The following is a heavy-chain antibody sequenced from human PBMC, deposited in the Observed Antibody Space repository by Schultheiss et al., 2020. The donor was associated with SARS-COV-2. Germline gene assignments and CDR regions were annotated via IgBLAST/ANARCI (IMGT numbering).Heavy chain of an antibody. CDR2: ISWNSGSI. V-gene: IGHV3-11*04. Sequence: GGSLRLSCAASGFTFSDYYMSWIRQAPGKGLEWVSGISWNSGSIGYADSVKGRFTISRDNSKNTLYLQMNSLRAEDTAVYYCARASRAQQLVNYGMDVWGQGTTVTVSS. CDR1: GFTFSDYY. CDR3: ARASRAQQLVNYGMDV. J-gene: IGHJ6*02. D-gene: IGHD6-13*01.